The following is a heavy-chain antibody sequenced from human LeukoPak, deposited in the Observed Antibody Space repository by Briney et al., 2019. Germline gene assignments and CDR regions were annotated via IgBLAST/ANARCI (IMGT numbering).Heavy chain of an antibody. V-gene: IGHV3-23*01. Sequence: PGASLRLSCVASGFTFSNYAMSWVRQAPGKGLEWVSAITGSGGSTYYADSVKGRFTISRDNSKNTLYLQMNSLRAEDTAVYYCAKEEYSSGWNFDYWGQGTLVTVSS. J-gene: IGHJ4*02. D-gene: IGHD6-19*01. CDR1: GFTFSNYA. CDR2: ITGSGGST. CDR3: AKEEYSSGWNFDY.